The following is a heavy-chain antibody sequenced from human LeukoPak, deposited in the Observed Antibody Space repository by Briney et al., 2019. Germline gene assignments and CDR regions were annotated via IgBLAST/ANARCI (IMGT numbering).Heavy chain of an antibody. Sequence: SETLSLTCAVYGCSFSGDYWSWIRQPPGKGLEWIGEINHIGNTNYDPSLRSRVTISVDTSKNQFSLTLTSATAADTAVYFCARLGSVGYYNYQYMDIWGNGSTVTVSS. D-gene: IGHD6-13*01. CDR3: ARLGSVGYYNYQYMDI. CDR1: GCSFSGDY. CDR2: INHIGNT. J-gene: IGHJ6*03. V-gene: IGHV4-34*01.